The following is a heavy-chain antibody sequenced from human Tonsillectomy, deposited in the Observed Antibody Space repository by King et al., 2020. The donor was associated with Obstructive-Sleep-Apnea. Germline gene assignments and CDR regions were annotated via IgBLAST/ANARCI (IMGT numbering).Heavy chain of an antibody. CDR2: ISSSSGYI. CDR1: GFTFSSYN. V-gene: IGHV3-21*06. J-gene: IGHJ4*02. D-gene: IGHD6-13*01. CDR3: ATALAAAAPFDS. Sequence: VQLVESGGGLVKPGGSLRLSCAASGFTFSSYNMNWVRQAPGKGLEWVSSISSSSGYIYYTDSGKGRFSISRDNAKTSLYLQMNSLRVEDSAVYYCATALAAAAPFDSWGQGTLVTVSS.